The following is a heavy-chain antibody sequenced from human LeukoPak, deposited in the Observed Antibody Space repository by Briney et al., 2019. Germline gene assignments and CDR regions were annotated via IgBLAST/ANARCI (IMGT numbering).Heavy chain of an antibody. Sequence: KPSETLSLTCTVSGGSISNYYWSWIRQPPGKGLEWIGYIYYSGSTNYNPSLESRVTISVDTSKNQVSLKLSSVTAADTAVYYCARHWSGSGDYYPFDYWGQGTLVTVSS. J-gene: IGHJ4*02. V-gene: IGHV4-59*08. D-gene: IGHD3-10*01. CDR2: IYYSGST. CDR1: GGSISNYY. CDR3: ARHWSGSGDYYPFDY.